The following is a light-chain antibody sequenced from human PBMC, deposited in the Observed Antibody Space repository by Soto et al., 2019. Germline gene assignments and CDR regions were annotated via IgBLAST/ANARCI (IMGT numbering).Light chain of an antibody. CDR3: QSYDSSLSGWV. V-gene: IGLV1-40*01. CDR1: SSNIGAAYD. CDR2: GNN. J-gene: IGLJ3*02. Sequence: QSVLTQPPSVSGAPGQKVTISCTRSSSNIGAAYDVHWYQHLPGTAPKLLIHGNNNRPSGVPDRFSGSKSGTSASLAITGLQAEDEADYYCQSYDSSLSGWVFGGGTKLTVL.